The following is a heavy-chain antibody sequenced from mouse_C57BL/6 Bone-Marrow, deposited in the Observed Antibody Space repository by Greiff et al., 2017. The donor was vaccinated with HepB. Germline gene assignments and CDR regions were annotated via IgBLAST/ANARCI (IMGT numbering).Heavy chain of an antibody. V-gene: IGHV1-15*01. J-gene: IGHJ2*01. Sequence: VQLQESGAELVRPGASVTLSCKASGYTFTDYEIHWVKQTPVHGLEWIGAIDPETGGTAYNQKFKGKAILTADKSSSTAYMELRSLTSEDSAVYYCTDFDYWVQGTTLTVSS. CDR1: GYTFTDYE. CDR3: TDFDY. CDR2: IDPETGGT.